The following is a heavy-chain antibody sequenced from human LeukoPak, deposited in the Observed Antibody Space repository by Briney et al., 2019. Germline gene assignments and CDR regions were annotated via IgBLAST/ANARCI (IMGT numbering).Heavy chain of an antibody. CDR3: ARTTSGATFSDYYYYHVDV. CDR2: ITSSSTYI. J-gene: IGHJ6*03. Sequence: GGSLRLSCAASGFTFSSYSMNWVRQAPGKGLEWVSSITSSSTYIHYADSVKGRFTISRDNAKNSLYLQMNSLRAEDTAVYYCARTTSGATFSDYYYYHVDVWGKGTTVTVSS. V-gene: IGHV3-21*01. CDR1: GFTFSSYS. D-gene: IGHD1-26*01.